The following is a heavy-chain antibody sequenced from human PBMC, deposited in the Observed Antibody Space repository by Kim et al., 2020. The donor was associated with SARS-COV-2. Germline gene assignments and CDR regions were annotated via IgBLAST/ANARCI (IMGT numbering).Heavy chain of an antibody. V-gene: IGHV4-59*08. CDR2: IYYSGST. J-gene: IGHJ6*02. Sequence: SETLSLTCTVSGGSISSYYWSWIRQPPGKGLEWIGYIYYSGSTNYNPSLKSRVTISVDTSKNQFSLKLSSVTAADTAVYYCARSDCSSTSCYEYYYYYGMDVWGQGTTVTVSS. CDR1: GGSISSYY. D-gene: IGHD2-2*01. CDR3: ARSDCSSTSCYEYYYYYGMDV.